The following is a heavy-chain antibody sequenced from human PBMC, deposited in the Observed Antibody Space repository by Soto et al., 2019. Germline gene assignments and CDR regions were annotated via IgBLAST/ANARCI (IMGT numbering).Heavy chain of an antibody. Sequence: AXVKVSCKVSGYTLTELSMHWVRQAPGKGLEWMGGFDPEDGETIYAQKFPGRVTMTEDTSTDTAYMELSSLRSEDTAVYYCATVVSTRYSXGYLDYWGQGTLVTVSS. CDR2: FDPEDGET. V-gene: IGHV1-24*01. CDR3: ATVVSTRYSXGYLDY. D-gene: IGHD5-18*01. CDR1: GYTLTELS. J-gene: IGHJ4*02.